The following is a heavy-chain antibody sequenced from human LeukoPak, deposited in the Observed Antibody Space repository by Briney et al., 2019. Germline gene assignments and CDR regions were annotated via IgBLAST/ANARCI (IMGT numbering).Heavy chain of an antibody. CDR2: ISAYNGNT. V-gene: IGHV1-18*01. J-gene: IGHJ6*02. CDR3: ARASMELATYYSYYYGMDV. CDR1: GYTFISYG. D-gene: IGHD3-10*01. Sequence: ASVKVSCKASGYTFISYGISWVRQAPGQGREWMGWISAYNGNTNYAQKLQSRVPMTTDTSTSTAYMELRSLRSDDTAVYYCARASMELATYYSYYYGMDVWGQGTTVTVSS.